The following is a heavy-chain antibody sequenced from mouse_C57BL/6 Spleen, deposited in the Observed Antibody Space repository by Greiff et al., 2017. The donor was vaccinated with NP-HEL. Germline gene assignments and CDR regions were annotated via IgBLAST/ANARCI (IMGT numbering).Heavy chain of an antibody. CDR3: AREDSNYAAMDY. V-gene: IGHV5-15*04. CDR1: GFTFSDYG. CDR2: ISNLAYSI. Sequence: EVKVEESGGGLVQPGGSLKLSCAASGFTFSDYGMAWVRQAPRKGPEWVAFISNLAYSIYYADTVTGRFTISRENAKNTLYLEMSSLRSEDTAMYYCAREDSNYAAMDYWGQGTSVTVSS. J-gene: IGHJ4*01. D-gene: IGHD2-5*01.